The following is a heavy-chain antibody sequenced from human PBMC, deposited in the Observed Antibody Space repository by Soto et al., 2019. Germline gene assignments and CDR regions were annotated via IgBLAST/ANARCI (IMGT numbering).Heavy chain of an antibody. V-gene: IGHV4-39*01. CDR2: IYYNGNT. J-gene: IGHJ4*02. D-gene: IGHD1-1*01. CDR1: GGSISSSPYY. CDR3: ARHGPLSNNWNQLDY. Sequence: QLQLQESGPGLVKPSETLSLTCTVSGGSISSSPYYWGWIRQPPGKGLEWIGNIYYNGNTFYNPSRKSRVTISVDTSKNQFSLKLSSVTAADTAVYYCARHGPLSNNWNQLDYWGQGTLVTVSS.